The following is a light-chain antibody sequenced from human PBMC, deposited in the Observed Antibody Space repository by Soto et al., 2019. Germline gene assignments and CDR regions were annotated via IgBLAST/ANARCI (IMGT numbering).Light chain of an antibody. CDR3: AAWDDSLSGVV. CDR2: SNN. V-gene: IGLV1-47*02. J-gene: IGLJ2*01. Sequence: QSVLTLPPSASGTPGQRVTISCSGSSSNIGSNYVYWYQQLPGTAPKLLIYSNNQRPSGVPDRFSGSKSGTSVSLAISGLRSEDEADYYCAAWDDSLSGVVFGGGTQLTVL. CDR1: SSNIGSNY.